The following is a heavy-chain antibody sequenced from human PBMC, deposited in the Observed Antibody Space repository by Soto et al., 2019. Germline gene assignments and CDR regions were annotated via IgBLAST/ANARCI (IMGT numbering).Heavy chain of an antibody. CDR2: IYYSGST. J-gene: IGHJ4*02. D-gene: IGHD2-15*01. CDR3: ARHYCSGGSCYFDY. V-gene: IGHV4-30-4*01. CDR1: GGSISSGDYY. Sequence: SETLSLTCTVSGGSISSGDYYWSWIRQPPGKGLEWIGYIYYSGSTYYNPSLKSRVTISVDTSKNQFSLKLSSVTAADTAVYYCARHYCSGGSCYFDYWGQGTLVTVSS.